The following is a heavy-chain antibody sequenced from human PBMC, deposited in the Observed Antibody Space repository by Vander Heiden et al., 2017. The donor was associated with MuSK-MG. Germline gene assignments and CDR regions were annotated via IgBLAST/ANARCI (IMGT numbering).Heavy chain of an antibody. V-gene: IGHV1-18*01. CDR1: GYTFTSYG. D-gene: IGHD3-22*01. Sequence: LVQSGAEVKKPGASVTVSCKASGYTFTSYGISWVRQAPGQGLEWMGWISAYNGDTNYAQKLQGRVTMTTDTSTSTAYMELRSLRSDDTAVYYCARLYYDSSGYYERRAFDIWGQGTMVTVSS. J-gene: IGHJ3*02. CDR2: ISAYNGDT. CDR3: ARLYYDSSGYYERRAFDI.